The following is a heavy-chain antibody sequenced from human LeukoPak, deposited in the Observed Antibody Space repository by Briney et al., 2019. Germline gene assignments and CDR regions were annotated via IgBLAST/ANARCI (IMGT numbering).Heavy chain of an antibody. CDR3: ARGSGFQYRGITTNYYMGV. V-gene: IGHV1-46*01. CDR1: GYTFTSYY. CDR2: INPSGGST. Sequence: ASVKVSCKASGYTFTSYYMHWVRQAPGQGLEWMGIINPSGGSTSYAQKFQGRVTMTRDMSTSTAYIELSRLKYDDTAVYYCARGSGFQYRGITTNYYMGVWGKGTTVTVSS. D-gene: IGHD3-22*01. J-gene: IGHJ6*03.